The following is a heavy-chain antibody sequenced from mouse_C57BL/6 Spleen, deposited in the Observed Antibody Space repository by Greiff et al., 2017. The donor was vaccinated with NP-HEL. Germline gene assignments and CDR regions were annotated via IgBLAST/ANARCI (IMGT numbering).Heavy chain of an antibody. Sequence: VQLQQSGPELVKPGASVKISCKASGYTFTDYYMNWVKQSHGKSLEWIGDINPNNGGTSYNQKFKGKATLTVDKSSSTAYMELRSLTSEDSAVYYCARTYNSNYRYYYAMDYWGQGTSVTVSS. CDR3: ARTYNSNYRYYYAMDY. CDR1: GYTFTDYY. D-gene: IGHD2-5*01. CDR2: INPNNGGT. J-gene: IGHJ4*01. V-gene: IGHV1-26*01.